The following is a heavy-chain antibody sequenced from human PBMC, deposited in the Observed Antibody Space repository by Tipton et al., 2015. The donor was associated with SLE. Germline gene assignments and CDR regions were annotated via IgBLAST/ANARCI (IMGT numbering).Heavy chain of an antibody. CDR1: GFTFSSYG. CDR2: IRYDGSNK. V-gene: IGHV3-30*02. Sequence: SLRLSCAASGFTFSSYGMHWVRQAPGKGLEWVAFIRYDGSNKYYADSVKGRFTISRDNSKNTLYLQMNSLRAEDTAVYYCAKGGGYQLLWVQHWGQGTLVTVSS. CDR3: AKGGGYQLLWVQH. J-gene: IGHJ1*01. D-gene: IGHD2-2*01.